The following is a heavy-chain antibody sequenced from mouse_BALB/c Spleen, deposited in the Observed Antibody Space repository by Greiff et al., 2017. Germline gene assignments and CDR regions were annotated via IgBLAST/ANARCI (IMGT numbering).Heavy chain of an antibody. CDR3: ARAGTMITVFDY. CDR1: GFNIKDYY. CDR2: IDPENGNT. V-gene: IGHV14-1*02. Sequence: EVQLQQSGAELVRPGALVKLSCKASGFNIKDYYMHWVKQRPEQGLEWIGWIDPENGNTIYDPKFQGKASITADTSSNTAYLQLSSLTSEDTAVYYCARAGTMITVFDYWGQGTTLTVSS. J-gene: IGHJ2*01. D-gene: IGHD2-4*01.